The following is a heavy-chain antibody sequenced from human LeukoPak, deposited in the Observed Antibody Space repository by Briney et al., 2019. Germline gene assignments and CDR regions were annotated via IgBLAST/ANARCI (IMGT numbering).Heavy chain of an antibody. CDR1: GFTFSSYD. Sequence: TGGSLRLSCAASGFTFSSYDMSWVRQAPGKGLEWVSTISGSGDNTYYADSVKGRFTISRDNSKNTLYVQVNSLGTEDTAAYYCAKGSYYDSSGSFYFDYWGQGTLVTVSS. D-gene: IGHD3-22*01. CDR3: AKGSYYDSSGSFYFDY. V-gene: IGHV3-23*01. J-gene: IGHJ4*02. CDR2: ISGSGDNT.